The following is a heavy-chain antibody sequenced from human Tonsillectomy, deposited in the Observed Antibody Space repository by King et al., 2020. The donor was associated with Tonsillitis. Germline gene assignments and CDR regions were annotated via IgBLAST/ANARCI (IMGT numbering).Heavy chain of an antibody. V-gene: IGHV4-4*07. CDR3: ARDQDGLLWFGELLPYAFDI. Sequence: VQLQESGPGLVKPSETLSLTCTVSGGSISSYYWSWIRQPAGKGLEWIGRIYTSGSTNYNPSLKSRVTMSADTSKNQFSLKLSSVTAADTAVYYCARDQDGLLWFGELLPYAFDIWGQGTMVTVSS. CDR2: IYTSGST. D-gene: IGHD3-10*01. CDR1: GGSISSYY. J-gene: IGHJ3*02.